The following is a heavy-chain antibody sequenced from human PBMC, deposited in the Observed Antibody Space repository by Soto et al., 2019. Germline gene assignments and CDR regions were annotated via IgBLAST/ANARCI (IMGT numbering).Heavy chain of an antibody. D-gene: IGHD1-26*01. Sequence: GGSLRLSCAASGFTFSTFAFHWVRQAPGKGLEWVAVISYDGSNKYYADSVKGRFTISRDNSKSTLYLQMSSLRPEDTAVYSCARAKGYIGTYPPDYWGQGTLVTVSS. CDR1: GFTFSTFA. CDR3: ARAKGYIGTYPPDY. V-gene: IGHV3-30-3*01. J-gene: IGHJ4*02. CDR2: ISYDGSNK.